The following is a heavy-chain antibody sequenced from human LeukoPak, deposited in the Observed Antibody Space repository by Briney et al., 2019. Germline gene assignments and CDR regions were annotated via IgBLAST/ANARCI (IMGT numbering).Heavy chain of an antibody. D-gene: IGHD2-15*01. CDR1: GFTVSRNY. CDR2: IYSGGST. V-gene: IGHV3-53*01. Sequence: GGSLTLSCAASGFTVSRNYMTWVRQAPGQELEWVSVIYSGGSTYYADSVKGRFTISRDNSKNTLYLQRINLRAEDTAVYYCARGGYCSGGSCYSLYFDLWGRGTLVTVSS. CDR3: ARGGYCSGGSCYSLYFDL. J-gene: IGHJ2*01.